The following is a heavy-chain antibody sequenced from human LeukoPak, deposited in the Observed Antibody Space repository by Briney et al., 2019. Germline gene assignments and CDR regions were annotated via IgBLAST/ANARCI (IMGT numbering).Heavy chain of an antibody. CDR1: GGSISSYY. J-gene: IGHJ4*02. Sequence: PSETLSRTCTASGGSISSYYWTWIWQSAGKGLEWIGRINTSGSTNYNPSLRSRVTMSVNTSKNQFSLKLSSVTPADTAVYYCARGGVAAKYYFDYWGQGTLVTVSS. CDR3: ARGGVAAKYYFDY. CDR2: INTSGST. D-gene: IGHD3-10*01. V-gene: IGHV4-4*07.